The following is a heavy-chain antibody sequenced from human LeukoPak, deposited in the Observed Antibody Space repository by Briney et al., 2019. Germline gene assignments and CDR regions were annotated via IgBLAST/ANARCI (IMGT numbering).Heavy chain of an antibody. CDR1: GYSISSGYY. CDR3: ARGDFWRGYQRPFDY. Sequence: PSETLSLTCTVSGYSISSGYYWGWIRQPPGKGLEWIGSIYHSGSTYYNPSLKSRVTISVDTSKNQFSLKLSSVTAADTAVYYCARGDFWRGYQRPFDYWGQGTLVTVSS. D-gene: IGHD3-3*01. V-gene: IGHV4-38-2*02. CDR2: IYHSGST. J-gene: IGHJ4*02.